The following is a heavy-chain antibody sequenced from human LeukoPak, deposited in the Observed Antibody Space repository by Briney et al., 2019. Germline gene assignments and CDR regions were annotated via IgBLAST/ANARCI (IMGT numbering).Heavy chain of an antibody. V-gene: IGHV3-23*01. J-gene: IGHJ4*02. D-gene: IGHD2-2*01. CDR3: AKDPGYQVVYCFDY. Sequence: GGSLRLSCAASGFTFSSYSMSWVRQAPGKGLEWVSGISGSGGSTDYADSVKGRFTISRDNSKNALYLQMNSLRVEDTAVYYCAKDPGYQVVYCFDYWGQGTLVTVSS. CDR2: ISGSGGST. CDR1: GFTFSSYS.